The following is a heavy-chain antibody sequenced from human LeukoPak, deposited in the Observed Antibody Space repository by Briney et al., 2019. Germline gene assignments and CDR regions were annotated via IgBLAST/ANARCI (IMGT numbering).Heavy chain of an antibody. V-gene: IGHV3-74*01. D-gene: IGHD2-2*01. J-gene: IGHJ4*02. CDR3: ARDKRGGGVVPAALFFDY. CDR2: INSDGSST. Sequence: PGGSLRLSCAASGFTFSSYWMHWVRQAPGKGLVWVSRINSDGSSTSYADSVKGRFTISRDDAKNTLYLQMNSLRAEDTAVYYCARDKRGGGVVPAALFFDYWGQGTLVTVSS. CDR1: GFTFSSYW.